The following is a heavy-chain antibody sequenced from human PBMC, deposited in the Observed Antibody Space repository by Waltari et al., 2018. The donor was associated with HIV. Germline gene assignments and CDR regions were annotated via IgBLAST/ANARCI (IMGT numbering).Heavy chain of an antibody. CDR1: GGPISSGGYS. CDR2: IYYSGCT. D-gene: IGHD3-22*01. V-gene: IGHV4-31*03. J-gene: IGHJ5*02. CDR3: ARDGKSSYYYDSSPNWFDP. Sequence: QVQLQESGPGLVKPSQTLSLTCTVSGGPISSGGYSWTWIRQHPGKGLEWIGFIYYSGCTYYNPSLKSRVTISVDTSKNQFSLKLSSVTAADTAVYYCARDGKSSYYYDSSPNWFDPWGQGTLVAVSS.